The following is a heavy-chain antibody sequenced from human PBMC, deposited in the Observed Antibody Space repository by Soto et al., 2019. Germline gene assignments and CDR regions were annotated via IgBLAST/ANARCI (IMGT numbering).Heavy chain of an antibody. V-gene: IGHV3-23*01. Sequence: PGGSLRLSCAASGFTFKTYTMNWVRQAPGQGLEWVSAIIGSGTDTYYADSVKGRFTISRDNSKNTLYLLMNSLRAEDTAVYYCAKGSSGHYDSFDYWGKETLVTVYS. CDR2: IIGSGTDT. CDR1: GFTFKTYT. J-gene: IGHJ4*02. D-gene: IGHD3-22*01. CDR3: AKGSSGHYDSFDY.